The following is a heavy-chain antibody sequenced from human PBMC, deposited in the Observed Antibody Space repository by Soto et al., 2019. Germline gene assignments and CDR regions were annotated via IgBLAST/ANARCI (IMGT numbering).Heavy chain of an antibody. CDR3: ARASGRSWYNWFDP. CDR1: GGNFSNYG. J-gene: IGHJ5*02. V-gene: IGHV1-69*01. Sequence: QVQLVQSGAEVKKPGSSVTVSCKASGGNFSNYGISWVRQAPGQGLEHMGGIVTLFGTTNYAHKFRGRVTITADESTSTVYMEVSSLKSEDTAVYFCARASGRSWYNWFDPWGQGTLVTVST. CDR2: IVTLFGTT. D-gene: IGHD6-13*01.